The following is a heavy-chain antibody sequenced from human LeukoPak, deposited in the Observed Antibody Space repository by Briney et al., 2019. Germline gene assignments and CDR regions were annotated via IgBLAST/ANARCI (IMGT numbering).Heavy chain of an antibody. V-gene: IGHV3-23*01. J-gene: IGHJ4*02. CDR2: ISGSGGST. Sequence: PGGSLRLSCAASGFTFSSYAMSWVRQAPRKGLEWVSAISGSGGSTYYADSVKGRFTISRDNSKNTLYLQMNSLRAEDTAVYYCAKDERGYSYGSIPRFWDYWGQGTLVTVSS. CDR1: GFTFSSYA. CDR3: AKDERGYSYGSIPRFWDY. D-gene: IGHD5-18*01.